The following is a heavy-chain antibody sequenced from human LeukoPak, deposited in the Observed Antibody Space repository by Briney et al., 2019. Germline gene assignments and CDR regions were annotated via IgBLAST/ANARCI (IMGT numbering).Heavy chain of an antibody. D-gene: IGHD3-3*01. J-gene: IGHJ4*02. CDR1: GGSFSGYY. Sequence: PSETLSLTCAVYGGSFSGYYWSWIRQPPGKGLEWIGEINHSGSTNYNPSLKSRVTISLDTSKSQFSLKVRYVTAADTAVYYCARGLNDSWTGENYWGQGTLVTVSS. V-gene: IGHV4-34*01. CDR2: INHSGST. CDR3: ARGLNDSWTGENY.